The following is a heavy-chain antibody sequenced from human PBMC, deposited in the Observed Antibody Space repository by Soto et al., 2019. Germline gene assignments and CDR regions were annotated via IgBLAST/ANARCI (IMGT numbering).Heavy chain of an antibody. CDR1: GYTFTGYY. J-gene: IGHJ6*02. Sequence: AAVKVSCKASGYTFTGYYRHWVRQAPGQGLEWMGWINPNSGGTNYAQKFQGRVTMTRDTSISTAYMELSRLRSDDTAVYYCARLRFLESQNYYYGMDVWGQGTTVTVSS. D-gene: IGHD3-3*01. CDR3: ARLRFLESQNYYYGMDV. V-gene: IGHV1-2*02. CDR2: INPNSGGT.